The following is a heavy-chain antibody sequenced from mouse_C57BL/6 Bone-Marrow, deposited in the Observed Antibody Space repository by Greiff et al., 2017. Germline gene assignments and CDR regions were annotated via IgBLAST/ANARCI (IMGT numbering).Heavy chain of an antibody. CDR3: ARNYGVWYFDD. J-gene: IGHJ1*03. Sequence: QVQLKQPGAELVRPGSSVKLSCKASGYTFTSYWMHWVKQRPIQGLEWIGNIDPSDSYTNYNQKFKDKATLTVDKSSSTAYMQLSSLTSEVTAVYYGARNYGVWYFDDWGTGTTVTVSS. D-gene: IGHD1-2*01. V-gene: IGHV1-52*01. CDR1: GYTFTSYW. CDR2: IDPSDSYT.